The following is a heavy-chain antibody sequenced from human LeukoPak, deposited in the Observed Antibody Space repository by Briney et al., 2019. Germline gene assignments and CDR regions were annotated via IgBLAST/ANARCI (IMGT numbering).Heavy chain of an antibody. V-gene: IGHV1-58*01. CDR2: IVVGSGNT. CDR1: GFTFTSSA. J-gene: IGHJ4*02. CDR3: AVAYYDFWSGYYEIGSFDY. D-gene: IGHD3-3*01. Sequence: ASVKVSCKASGFTFTSSAVQWVRQARGQRLEWIGWIVVGSGNTNYAQKFQEGVTITRDMSTSTAYMELSSLRSEDTAVYYCAVAYYDFWSGYYEIGSFDYWGQGTLVTVSS.